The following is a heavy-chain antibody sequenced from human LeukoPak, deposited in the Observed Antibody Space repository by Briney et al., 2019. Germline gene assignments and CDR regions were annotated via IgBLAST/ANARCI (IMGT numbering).Heavy chain of an antibody. J-gene: IGHJ4*02. CDR2: IYYSGST. CDR3: AREMATTHYFDY. CDR1: GGSISSYY. V-gene: IGHV4-59*01. Sequence: KSSETLSLTCTVSGGSISSYYWSWIRQPPGKGLEWIGYIYYSGSTNYNPSLKSRVTISVDTSKNQFSLKLSSVTAADTAVYYCAREMATTHYFDYWGQGTLVTVSS. D-gene: IGHD5-24*01.